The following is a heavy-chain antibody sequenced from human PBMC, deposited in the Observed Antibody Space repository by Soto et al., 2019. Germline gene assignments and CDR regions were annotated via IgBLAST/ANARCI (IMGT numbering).Heavy chain of an antibody. CDR1: GFTFSHYA. D-gene: IGHD3-10*01. CDR2: IAADGGST. Sequence: EVQLLESGGDLVQPGGSLRLSCAASGFTFSHYAMSWVRQAPGKGLEWVSTIAADGGSTYYGDSVKGRFSISRDNSKNTLFLQLNSLRAEHRAVYYCARKYHFGSGSYLYYFDYWGQGGLVTVSS. V-gene: IGHV3-23*01. CDR3: ARKYHFGSGSYLYYFDY. J-gene: IGHJ4*02.